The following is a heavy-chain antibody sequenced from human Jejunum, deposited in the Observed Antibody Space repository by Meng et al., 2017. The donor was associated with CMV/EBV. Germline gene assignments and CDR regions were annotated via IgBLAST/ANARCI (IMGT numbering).Heavy chain of an antibody. D-gene: IGHD3-16*01. J-gene: IGHJ4*02. CDR3: AKDESWASDY. CDR2: ILFNGARQ. V-gene: IGHV3-30*02. Sequence: VLFGVVGGGVSQPGVYRSLSSAAAGFTFSNSRMHWVRQAPGKGLVWVAYILFNGARQYYADSVKGRFTMSRDNSKNTLYLQMNSLRPEDTAVYYCAKDESWASDYWGQGTLVTVSS. CDR1: GFTFSNSR.